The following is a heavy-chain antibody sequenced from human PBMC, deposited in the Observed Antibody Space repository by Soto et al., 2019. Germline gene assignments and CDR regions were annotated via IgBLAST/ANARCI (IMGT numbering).Heavy chain of an antibody. V-gene: IGHV1-18*01. J-gene: IGHJ6*02. CDR3: ARFYGSGSYSYYYYGMDV. CDR2: ISAYNGNT. Sequence: GASVKVSSKASGYTFTSYAISWLRQAPGQGLEWMGWISAYNGNTNYAQKLQGRVTMTTDTSTSTAYMELRSLRSDDTAVYYCARFYGSGSYSYYYYGMDVWGQGTTVTVSS. D-gene: IGHD3-10*01. CDR1: GYTFTSYA.